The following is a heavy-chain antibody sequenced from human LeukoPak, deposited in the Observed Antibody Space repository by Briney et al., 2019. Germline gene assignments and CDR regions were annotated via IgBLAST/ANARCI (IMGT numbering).Heavy chain of an antibody. D-gene: IGHD5-12*01. CDR2: INPSGGST. V-gene: IGHV1-46*01. CDR1: GYTFITYY. J-gene: IGHJ4*02. CDR3: ARSRLRLDY. Sequence: ASVKVSCKASGYTFITYYVHWVRQAPGQGLEWMGVINPSGGSTSYAQKFQGRVTMTGDTSTSTVYMEPSSLRSEDTAVYYCARSRLRLDYWGQGTLVTVSS.